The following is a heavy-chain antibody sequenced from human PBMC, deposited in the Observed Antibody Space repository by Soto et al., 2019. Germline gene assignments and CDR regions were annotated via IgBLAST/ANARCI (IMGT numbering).Heavy chain of an antibody. J-gene: IGHJ4*02. CDR2: IYYSGST. V-gene: IGHV4-39*01. CDR3: ARSTTFDYGSGGYYAFDY. D-gene: IGHD3-10*01. CDR1: GGSISSSSYY. Sequence: SETLSLTCTVSGGSISSSSYYWGWIRQPPGKGLEWIGSIYYSGSTYYNPSLKSRVTISVDTSKNQFSLKLSSVTAADTAVYYCARSTTFDYGSGGYYAFDYWGQGTLVTVSS.